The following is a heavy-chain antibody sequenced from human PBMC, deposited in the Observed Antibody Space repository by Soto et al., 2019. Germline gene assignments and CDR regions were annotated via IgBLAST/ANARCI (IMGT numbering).Heavy chain of an antibody. CDR2: IYYSGIT. Sequence: QVQLQESGPGLVKPSETLSLTCTVSGGSISSYYWSWIRQPPGKGLEWIGYIYYSGITNYNPSLKSRVTISVDTSKNHFSLKLSSVTAADTAVYYCARDKSNYYYGMDVWGQGTTVTVSS. J-gene: IGHJ6*02. V-gene: IGHV4-59*01. CDR3: ARDKSNYYYGMDV. CDR1: GGSISSYY.